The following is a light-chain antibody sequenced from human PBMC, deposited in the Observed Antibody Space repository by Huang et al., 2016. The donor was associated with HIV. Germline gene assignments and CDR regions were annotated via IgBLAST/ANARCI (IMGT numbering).Light chain of an antibody. V-gene: IGKV3-15*01. CDR3: HHYSNWPPTWT. CDR2: GSS. CDR1: QSVAKH. Sequence: EIVMTQSPATLSVSPGERATLSCRASQSVAKHFAWYQQKPGQAPRLLIYGSSTMATGIPARLSGSGSGTEFTLTISSLQSEDFAVYYCHHYSNWPPTWTFGQGTKVEIK. J-gene: IGKJ1*01.